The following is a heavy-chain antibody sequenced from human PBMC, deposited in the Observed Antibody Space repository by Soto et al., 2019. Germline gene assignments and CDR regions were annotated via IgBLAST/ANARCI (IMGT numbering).Heavy chain of an antibody. V-gene: IGHV1-69*06. Sequence: QLQLVQSGAEVKKPGSSVKVSCKASGGTFSAYAISWVRQAPGQGLEWMGGILPLSGTTNYTQRFEGRVTISADKPTSTAYMEMSSRRSKDTAVYYRPKANPARYFDYVWGDYRRGGMDVWGQGTTVTVSS. D-gene: IGHD3-16*02. CDR1: GGTFSAYA. CDR2: ILPLSGTT. CDR3: PKANPARYFDYVWGDYRRGGMDV. J-gene: IGHJ6*02.